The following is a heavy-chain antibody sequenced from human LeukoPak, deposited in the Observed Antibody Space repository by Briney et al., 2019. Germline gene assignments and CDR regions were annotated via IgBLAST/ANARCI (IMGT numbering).Heavy chain of an antibody. CDR3: VRSGVTYYGSKDYKWPDASDI. CDR1: AGSRSNYY. Sequence: SETLFLTCSVSAGSRSNYYWSWIRQPPGKGLEWIGHIHSNGATSYNPSVKGRVSLSVDTSKNQFSLTLNPVSAADSAVYYCVRSGVTYYGSKDYKWPDASDIWGQGTMVTVSS. J-gene: IGHJ3*02. V-gene: IGHV4-4*09. D-gene: IGHD3-3*01. CDR2: IHSNGAT.